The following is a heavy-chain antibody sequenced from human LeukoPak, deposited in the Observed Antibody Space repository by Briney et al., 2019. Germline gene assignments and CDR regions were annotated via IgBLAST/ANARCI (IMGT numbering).Heavy chain of an antibody. CDR3: AKDRQGFGFGEQLDYYYMDV. CDR2: ISGSGCST. CDR1: EFTFSGYA. J-gene: IGHJ6*03. D-gene: IGHD3-10*01. V-gene: IGHV3-23*01. Sequence: PGGSLRLSCVASEFTFSGYAMSWVRQVPGKGLEWVSVISGSGCSTYYADSVKGRFTISRDNSKNTLYLQINSLRAEDTAVYYCAKDRQGFGFGEQLDYYYMDVWGKGTTVTVSS.